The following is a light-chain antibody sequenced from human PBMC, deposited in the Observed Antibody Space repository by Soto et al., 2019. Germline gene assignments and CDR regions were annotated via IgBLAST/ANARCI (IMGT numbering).Light chain of an antibody. CDR2: GGS. J-gene: IGKJ1*01. V-gene: IGKV3-15*01. CDR1: QKINSD. CDR3: QKYDKWPWT. Sequence: EIVLTQSPGTLSLTPGERATLSCRASQKINSDYFAWYQHKPGQAPRLLIYGGSTRATGIPARFSGSGSGTDFTLTISSLQSEDFAVYYCQKYDKWPWTFGQGTKVDIK.